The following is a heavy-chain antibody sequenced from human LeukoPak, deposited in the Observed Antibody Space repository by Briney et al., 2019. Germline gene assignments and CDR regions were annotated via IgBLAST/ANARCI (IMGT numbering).Heavy chain of an antibody. CDR2: INWNGGST. CDR1: GFTFDDYG. J-gene: IGHJ5*02. CDR3: ARDLAIFGVVMYNWFDP. V-gene: IGHV3-20*04. Sequence: GGSLRLSCAASGFTFDDYGMSWVRQAPGKGLEWVSGINWNGGSTGYADSVKGRFTISRDNAKNSLYLQMNSLRAEDTAVYYCARDLAIFGVVMYNWFDPWGQGTLVTVSS. D-gene: IGHD3-3*01.